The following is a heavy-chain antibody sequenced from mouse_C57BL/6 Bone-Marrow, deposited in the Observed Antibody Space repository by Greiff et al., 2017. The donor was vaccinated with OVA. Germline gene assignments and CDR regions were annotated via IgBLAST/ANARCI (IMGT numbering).Heavy chain of an antibody. J-gene: IGHJ1*03. CDR3: TRLTTDWYFDV. V-gene: IGHV5-9-1*02. CDR1: GFTFSSYA. D-gene: IGHD1-1*01. Sequence: EVKLMESGEGLVKPGGSLKLSCAASGFTFSSYAMSWVRQTPEKRLEWVAYISSGGDYIYYADTVKGRFTISRDNARNTLYLQMSSLKSEDTAMYYFTRLTTDWYFDVWGTGTTVTVSS. CDR2: ISSGGDYI.